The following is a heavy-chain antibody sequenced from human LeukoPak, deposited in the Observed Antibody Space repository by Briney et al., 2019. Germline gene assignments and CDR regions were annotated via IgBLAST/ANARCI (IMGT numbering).Heavy chain of an antibody. Sequence: SETLSLTCTVSGGSISSYYWSWIRQPAGKGLEWIGRIYTSGSTNYNPSLKSRVTMSVDTSKNHFSLKLSSVTAADTAVYYCARAAPGYSSSWTDAWYFDLWGRGTLVTVSS. D-gene: IGHD6-13*01. V-gene: IGHV4-4*07. CDR3: ARAAPGYSSSWTDAWYFDL. CDR2: IYTSGST. J-gene: IGHJ2*01. CDR1: GGSISSYY.